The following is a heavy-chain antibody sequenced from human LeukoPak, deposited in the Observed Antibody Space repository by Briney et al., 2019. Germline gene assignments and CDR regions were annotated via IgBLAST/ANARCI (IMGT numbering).Heavy chain of an antibody. V-gene: IGHV3-23*01. Sequence: GGSLRLSCAASGFTFTSYSMNWVRRAPGKGLEWVSTLGGATISYADSVKGRFTISGDGSKSTLDLQMDSLRAEDTAIYYCAKHHSWGNWFYDYWGQGTLVTVSS. D-gene: IGHD3-9*01. CDR1: GFTFTSYS. CDR2: LGGATI. CDR3: AKHHSWGNWFYDY. J-gene: IGHJ4*02.